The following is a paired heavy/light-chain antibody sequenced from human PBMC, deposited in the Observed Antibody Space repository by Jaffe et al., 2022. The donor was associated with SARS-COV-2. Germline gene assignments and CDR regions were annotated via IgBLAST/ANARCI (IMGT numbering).Light chain of an antibody. CDR1: ALPKQY. Sequence: SYELTQPPSVSVSPGQTARITCSGDALPKQYAYWYQQKPGQAPVLVIYKDSERPSGIPERFSGSSSGTTVTLTISGVQAEDEADYYCQSADSSGTWRVFGGGTKLTVL. CDR2: KDS. CDR3: QSADSSGTWRV. J-gene: IGLJ3*02. V-gene: IGLV3-25*03.
Heavy chain of an antibody. CDR1: GFTFSSYW. Sequence: EVQLVESGGGLVQPGGSLRLSCAASGFTFSSYWMHWVRQAPGKGLVWVSRINSDGSSTSYADSVKGRFTISRDNAKNTLYLQMNSLRAEDTAVYYCARDLEEVVAATDLTRYYYYYYGMDVWGQGTTVTVSS. CDR3: ARDLEEVVAATDLTRYYYYYYGMDV. D-gene: IGHD2-15*01. V-gene: IGHV3-74*01. J-gene: IGHJ6*02. CDR2: INSDGSST.